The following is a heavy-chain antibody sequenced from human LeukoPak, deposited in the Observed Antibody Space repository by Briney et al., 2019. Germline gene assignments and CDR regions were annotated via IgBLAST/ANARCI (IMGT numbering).Heavy chain of an antibody. Sequence: GASVKVSCKASGYTFTSYAMHWVRQAPGQRLEWMGWINAGNGNTKYSQKLQGRVTITRDTSASTAYMELSSLRSEDTAVYYCARGTSGSGGYGYYGMDVWGKGTTVTVSS. CDR3: ARGTSGSGGYGYYGMDV. J-gene: IGHJ6*04. D-gene: IGHD3-10*01. CDR2: INAGNGNT. CDR1: GYTFTSYA. V-gene: IGHV1-3*01.